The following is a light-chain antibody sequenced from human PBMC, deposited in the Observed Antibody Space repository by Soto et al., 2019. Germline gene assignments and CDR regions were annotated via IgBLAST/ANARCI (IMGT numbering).Light chain of an antibody. Sequence: QSVLTQPPSASATPGQRVAISCSGTRSNIGSNPVNWFQQPPGTAPKLLIYGSDQRPSGVPDRFSGSKSGTSASLAISGVQSEDEADYYCAAWDDSLFGPVFGGGTKLTVL. J-gene: IGLJ2*01. CDR2: GSD. CDR3: AAWDDSLFGPV. V-gene: IGLV1-44*01. CDR1: RSNIGSNP.